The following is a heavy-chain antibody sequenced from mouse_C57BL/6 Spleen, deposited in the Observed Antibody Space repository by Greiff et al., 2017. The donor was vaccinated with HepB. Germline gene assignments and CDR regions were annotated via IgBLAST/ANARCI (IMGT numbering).Heavy chain of an antibody. CDR2: INPGSGGT. D-gene: IGHD1-1*01. Sequence: VQLVESGAELVRPGTSVKVSCKASGYAFTNYLIEWVKQRPGQGLEWIGVINPGSGGTNYNEKFKGKATLTADKSSSTAYMQLSSLTSEDSAVYFCARGLYYYGSSYYAMDYWGQGTSVTVSS. CDR1: GYAFTNYL. V-gene: IGHV1-54*01. J-gene: IGHJ4*01. CDR3: ARGLYYYGSSYYAMDY.